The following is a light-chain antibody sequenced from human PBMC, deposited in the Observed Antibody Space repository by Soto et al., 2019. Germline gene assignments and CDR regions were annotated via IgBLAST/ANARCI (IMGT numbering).Light chain of an antibody. CDR2: DAS. V-gene: IGKV1-33*01. J-gene: IGKJ3*01. CDR3: QQYDNLPVT. CDR1: QDISNY. Sequence: DIQMTQSPSSLSASVGDRVTITCQASQDISNYLNWDQQKPGKAPKLLIYDASNLETGVPSRFSGSGSGTDFTFTISSLQPEDIATYYCQQYDNLPVTFGRGTKVDIK.